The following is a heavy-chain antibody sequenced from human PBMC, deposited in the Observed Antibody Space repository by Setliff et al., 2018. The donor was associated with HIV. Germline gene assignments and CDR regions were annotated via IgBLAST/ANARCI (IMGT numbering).Heavy chain of an antibody. D-gene: IGHD3-22*01. Sequence: SETLSLTCAVSGYSISSGYYWGWIRQPPGKGLEWIGHIYHSGSTSYNPSRKSRATISVDTSKNQFSLKLSSVTAADTAVYYCATVSGYYWQYFDYWGPGTLVTVSS. CDR2: IYHSGST. V-gene: IGHV4-38-2*01. CDR3: ATVSGYYWQYFDY. J-gene: IGHJ4*02. CDR1: GYSISSGYY.